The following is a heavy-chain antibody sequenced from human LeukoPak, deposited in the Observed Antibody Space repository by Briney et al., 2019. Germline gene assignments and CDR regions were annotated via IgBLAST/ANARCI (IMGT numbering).Heavy chain of an antibody. J-gene: IGHJ5*02. Sequence: GESLKISCRVSGDGFDNYWIGWVRHMSGEGLQWVAIIHPSSSATHYSPSFQGRVSISADKAITTAYLQWNSLRTSDTAIYFCARRAKLAKLGVDWFDPWGQGTLVTVSS. CDR1: GDGFDNYW. D-gene: IGHD2-8*01. V-gene: IGHV5-51*01. CDR2: IHPSSSAT. CDR3: ARRAKLAKLGVDWFDP.